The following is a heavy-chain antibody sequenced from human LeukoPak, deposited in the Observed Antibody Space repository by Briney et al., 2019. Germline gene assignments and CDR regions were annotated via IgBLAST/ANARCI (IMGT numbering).Heavy chain of an antibody. CDR3: ARERFGYSSGWYTYFDY. V-gene: IGHV6-1*01. CDR1: GDSVSSNSAA. Sequence: SQTLSLTCAISGDSVSSNSAAWNRIRQSPSRGLEWLGRTYYRSKWYNDYAVSVKSRITINPDTSKNQFSLQLNSVTPEDTAVYYCARERFGYSSGWYTYFDYWGQGTLVTVSS. CDR2: TYYRSKWYN. D-gene: IGHD6-19*01. J-gene: IGHJ4*02.